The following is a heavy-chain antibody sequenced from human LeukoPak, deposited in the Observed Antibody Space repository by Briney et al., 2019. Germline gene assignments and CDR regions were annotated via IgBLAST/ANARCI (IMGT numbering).Heavy chain of an antibody. CDR2: ISWNSGSI. J-gene: IGHJ4*02. Sequence: GGSLRLSCAASGFTFDDYAMHWVRQAPGKGLEWVSGISWNSGSIGYADSVKGRFTISRDNAKNSLYLQMNSLRAEDTALYYCAKDITMIVVVTSPSGDYWGQGTLVTVSS. CDR1: GFTFDDYA. V-gene: IGHV3-9*01. D-gene: IGHD3-22*01. CDR3: AKDITMIVVVTSPSGDY.